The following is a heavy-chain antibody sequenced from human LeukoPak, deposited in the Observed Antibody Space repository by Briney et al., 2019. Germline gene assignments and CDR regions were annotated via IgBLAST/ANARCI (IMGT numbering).Heavy chain of an antibody. CDR3: ARDPRERPDSSSWYSNGYYYYYMDV. Sequence: ASVKVSCKASGGTFSSYAISWVRQAPGQGLEWMGGIIPIFGTANYAQKFQGRVTITADKSTSTAYMELSSLRSEDTAVYYCARDPRERPDSSSWYSNGYYYYYMDVWGKGTTVTVSS. CDR2: IIPIFGTA. D-gene: IGHD6-13*01. CDR1: GGTFSSYA. V-gene: IGHV1-69*06. J-gene: IGHJ6*03.